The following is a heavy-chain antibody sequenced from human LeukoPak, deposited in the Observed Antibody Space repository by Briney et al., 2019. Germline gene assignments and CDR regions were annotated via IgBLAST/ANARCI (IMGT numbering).Heavy chain of an antibody. CDR1: GGSISSSSYY. CDR2: IYYSGST. Sequence: PSETLSLTCSVSGGSISSSSYYWGWIRQPPGKGLEWIGSIYYSGSTYYNPSLKSRVTISVDTSKNQFSLKLSSVTAADTAVYYCARRIAAATLLHYYYYYMDVWGKGTTVTVSS. J-gene: IGHJ6*03. D-gene: IGHD6-13*01. CDR3: ARRIAAATLLHYYYYYMDV. V-gene: IGHV4-39*01.